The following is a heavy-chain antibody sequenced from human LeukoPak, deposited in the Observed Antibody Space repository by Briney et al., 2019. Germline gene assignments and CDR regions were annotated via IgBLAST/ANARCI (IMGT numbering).Heavy chain of an antibody. V-gene: IGHV3-23*01. D-gene: IGHD6-19*01. J-gene: IGHJ4*02. Sequence: GGSLRLSCVASGFTFSTFAMTWVRQSPEKGLEWVSTISGRGSDTYYPDSVKGRFTISRDNAKNTLYLQMNSLRDEDTAVYYCARGRIAVAGDPLDYWGQGTLVTVSS. CDR1: GFTFSTFA. CDR3: ARGRIAVAGDPLDY. CDR2: ISGRGSDT.